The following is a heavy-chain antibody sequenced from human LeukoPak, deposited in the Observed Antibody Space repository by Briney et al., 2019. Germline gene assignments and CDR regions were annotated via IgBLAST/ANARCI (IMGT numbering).Heavy chain of an antibody. CDR1: GFTFTSSA. Sequence: SVKVSCKASGFTFTSSAVQWVRQARGQRLEWIGWIVVGSGNTNYAQKFQERVTITRDMSTSTAYMELSSLRPEDTVVYYCAAVPYYDFWSGYYTCDYWGQGTLVTVSS. V-gene: IGHV1-58*01. J-gene: IGHJ4*02. CDR3: AAVPYYDFWSGYYTCDY. D-gene: IGHD3-3*01. CDR2: IVVGSGNT.